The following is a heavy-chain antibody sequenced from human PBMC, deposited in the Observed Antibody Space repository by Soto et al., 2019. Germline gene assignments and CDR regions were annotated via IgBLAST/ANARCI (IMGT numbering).Heavy chain of an antibody. CDR3: ASYVLRYFDWLLSDYYYGMDV. Sequence: PSETLSLTCTVSGGSVSSGSYYWSWIRQPPGKGLEWIGYIYYSGSTNYNPSLKSRVTISVDTSKNQFSLKLSSVTAADTAVYYCASYVLRYFDWLLSDYYYGMDVWGQGTTVTVSS. D-gene: IGHD3-9*01. CDR1: GGSVSSGSYY. CDR2: IYYSGST. J-gene: IGHJ6*02. V-gene: IGHV4-61*01.